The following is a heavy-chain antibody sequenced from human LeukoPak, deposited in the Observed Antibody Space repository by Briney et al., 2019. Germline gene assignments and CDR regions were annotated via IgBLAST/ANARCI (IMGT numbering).Heavy chain of an antibody. CDR3: AKGPRQLVENWFDP. CDR1: GFTFSSYA. D-gene: IGHD6-13*01. Sequence: PGGSLRLSCAASGFTFSSYAMSWVRQAPGKGLEWVSAISGSGGSTYYADSVKGRFTISRDNSKNTLYLQMNSLRADDTAVYYCAKGPRQLVENWFDPWGQGTLVTVSS. V-gene: IGHV3-23*01. CDR2: ISGSGGST. J-gene: IGHJ5*02.